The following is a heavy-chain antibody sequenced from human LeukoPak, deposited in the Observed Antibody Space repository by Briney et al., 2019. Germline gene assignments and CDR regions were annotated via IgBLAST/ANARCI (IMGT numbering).Heavy chain of an antibody. CDR1: GGSVSNGDYY. J-gene: IGHJ3*02. V-gene: IGHV4-31*03. CDR3: ARDRRWLRFHGFDI. D-gene: IGHD5-12*01. CDR2: IYYSGST. Sequence: SEALSLTCTVSGGSVSNGDYYWTWIRQHPGKGLEWIGYIYYSGSTYYNPSLKSRVVISVDTSKNQFSLKLKSVTAADTAVYYCARDRRWLRFHGFDIWGQGTMVTVSS.